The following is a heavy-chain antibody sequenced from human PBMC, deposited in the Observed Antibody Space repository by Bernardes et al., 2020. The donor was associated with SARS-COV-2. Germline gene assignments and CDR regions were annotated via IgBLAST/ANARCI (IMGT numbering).Heavy chain of an antibody. V-gene: IGHV4-59*01. CDR1: GSSIMNYF. J-gene: IGHJ4*02. Sequence: SETLSLTCTVSGSSIMNYFYSWIRLSPGKGLEWVGHMHYSRTTNYNPSLKSRVTVSLDTSKNQFSLKLISVTAADTAVYYCARFDSSGSTLEYWGQGALVTVSS. CDR2: MHYSRTT. CDR3: ARFDSSGSTLEY. D-gene: IGHD3-22*01.